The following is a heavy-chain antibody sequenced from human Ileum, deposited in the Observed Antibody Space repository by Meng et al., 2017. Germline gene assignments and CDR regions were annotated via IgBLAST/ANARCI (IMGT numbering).Heavy chain of an antibody. J-gene: IGHJ4*02. D-gene: IGHD3-10*01. CDR2: IHQSGTT. V-gene: IGHV4-4*02. CDR1: GGSISSSIW. CDR3: ARGVVSGSHYNTY. Sequence: QVQLQESGPGLAKPSRTLSLTCAVSGGSISSSIWWSWVRQPPEKGLEWIGEIHQSGTTNYSPSLKSRLTISVDKSNNQFSLKLQSVTAADTAVYFCARGVVSGSHYNTYWGQGILVTVSS.